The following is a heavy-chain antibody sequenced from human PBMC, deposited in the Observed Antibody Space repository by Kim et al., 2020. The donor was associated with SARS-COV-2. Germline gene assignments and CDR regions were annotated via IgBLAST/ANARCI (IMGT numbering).Heavy chain of an antibody. Sequence: LKSRGTISVDTSKNQFSLKLRSVTAADTALYYCARGGNSRGPYYYYGMDVWGQGTTVTVSS. J-gene: IGHJ6*02. V-gene: IGHV4-30-2*05. D-gene: IGHD2-21*02. CDR3: ARGGNSRGPYYYYGMDV.